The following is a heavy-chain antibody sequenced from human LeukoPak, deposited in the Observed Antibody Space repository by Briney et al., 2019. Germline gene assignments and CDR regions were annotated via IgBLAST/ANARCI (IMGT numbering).Heavy chain of an antibody. J-gene: IGHJ6*03. CDR2: IYYSGNT. CDR3: ARQSIAARGYYYYMDV. CDR1: GGSISSSSHY. Sequence: PSETLSLTCTVSGGSISSSSHYWGWIRQPPGKGLEWIGSIYYSGNTYYNPSLKSQVTISVDTSKNHFSLRLSSVTAADTAVYYCARQSIAARGYYYYMDVWGKGTTVTVSS. V-gene: IGHV4-39*01. D-gene: IGHD6-6*01.